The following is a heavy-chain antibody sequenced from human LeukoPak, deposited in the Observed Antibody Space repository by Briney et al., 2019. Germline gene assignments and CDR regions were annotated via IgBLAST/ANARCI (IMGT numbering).Heavy chain of an antibody. J-gene: IGHJ4*02. CDR1: GFTFSTYN. D-gene: IGHD3-3*01. CDR3: ARDRGDFWSGYYTNYFDY. V-gene: IGHV3-48*01. Sequence: GGSLRLSCAASGFTFSTYNIHWVRQAPGKGLEWVSYISDSSSTTYYADSLEGRFTISRDNAKNSLYLQMNSLRAEDTAVYYCARDRGDFWSGYYTNYFDYWGQGTLVTVSS. CDR2: ISDSSSTT.